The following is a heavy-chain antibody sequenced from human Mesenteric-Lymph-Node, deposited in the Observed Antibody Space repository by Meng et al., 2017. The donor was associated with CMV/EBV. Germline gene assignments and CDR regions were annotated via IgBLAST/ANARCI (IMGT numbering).Heavy chain of an antibody. J-gene: IGHJ5*02. V-gene: IGHV3-21*01. Sequence: EVQLVESGGXLVKAGGSLRLYGAGSGFTFSSYSMNWVRQAPGKGLEWVSSISSSSSYIYYADSVKGRFTISRDNAKNSLYLQMNSLRAEDTAVYYCARVSLAAAGTFWFDPWGQGTLVTVSS. CDR3: ARVSLAAAGTFWFDP. CDR1: GFTFSSYS. CDR2: ISSSSSYI. D-gene: IGHD6-13*01.